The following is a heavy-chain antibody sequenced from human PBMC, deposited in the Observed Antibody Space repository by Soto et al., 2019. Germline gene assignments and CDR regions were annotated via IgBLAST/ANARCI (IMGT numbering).Heavy chain of an antibody. CDR1: GFTFTRYS. V-gene: IGHV3-21*01. D-gene: IGHD3-3*01. CDR3: ARDKGREYYDFWSGPTSGSYYYGMDV. CDR2: ISSTTNYI. Sequence: PGGSLRLSCAASGFTFTRYSMNWVRQAPGKGLEWVSSISSTTNYIYYGDSMKGRFTISRDNAKNSLYLQMNSLRAEDTAVYYCARDKGREYYDFWSGPTSGSYYYGMDVWGQGTTVTVSS. J-gene: IGHJ6*02.